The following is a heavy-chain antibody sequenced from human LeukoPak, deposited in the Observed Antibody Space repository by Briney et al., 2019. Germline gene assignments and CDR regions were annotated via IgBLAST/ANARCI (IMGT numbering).Heavy chain of an antibody. CDR3: ARFSGYECFDY. CDR2: IYYSGST. CDR1: GESFSAYY. J-gene: IGHJ4*02. Sequence: PSETLSLTCVVSGESFSAYYWTWIRQPPGKGLEWIGYIYYSGSTNYNPSLKSRVTISVDTSKNQFSLKLSSVTAADTAVYYCARFSGYECFDYWGQGTLVTVSS. V-gene: IGHV4-59*08. D-gene: IGHD5-12*01.